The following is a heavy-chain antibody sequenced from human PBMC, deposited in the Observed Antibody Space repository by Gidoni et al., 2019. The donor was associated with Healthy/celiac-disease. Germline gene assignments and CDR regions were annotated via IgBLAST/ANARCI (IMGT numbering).Heavy chain of an antibody. CDR2: ISYDGSNK. Sequence: QVQLVESGGGVVQPGRSLRLSWAASGFPFGSYALHWVRQAPGKGLEWVAVISYDGSNKYYADSVKGRFTISRDNSKNTLYLQMNSLRAEDTAVYYCARLVRVAAKLTWVGGMDVWGQGTTVTVSS. CDR3: ARLVRVAAKLTWVGGMDV. V-gene: IGHV3-30*04. CDR1: GFPFGSYA. J-gene: IGHJ6*02. D-gene: IGHD2-15*01.